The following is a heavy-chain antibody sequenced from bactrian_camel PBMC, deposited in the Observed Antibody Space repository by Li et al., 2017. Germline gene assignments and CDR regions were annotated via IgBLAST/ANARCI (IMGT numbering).Heavy chain of an antibody. D-gene: IGHD5*01. CDR3: ALPFPMTMGWTQLHYKY. Sequence: HVQLVESGGGSVQAGGSLTLSCVASGDTIGRYCLGWFRQIPDREREGVAALDTDGSASYADSVEGRFTISRDKAENTVWLQMNSLKSDDTALYYCALPFPMTMGWTQLHYKYWGQGTQVTVS. V-gene: IGHV3S55*01. J-gene: IGHJ4*01. CDR2: LDTDGSA. CDR1: GDTIGRYC.